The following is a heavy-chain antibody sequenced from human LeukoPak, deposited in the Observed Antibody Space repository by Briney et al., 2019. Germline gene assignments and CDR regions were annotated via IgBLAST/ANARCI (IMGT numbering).Heavy chain of an antibody. CDR2: ISYDGSNK. CDR3: AARDGYNWGIIDY. D-gene: IGHD5-24*01. Sequence: GRSLRVSCAASGFTFISYGMHWVRQAQGKGLEWVAVISYDGSNKYYADSVKGRFTISRDNSKNTLYLQMNSLRAEDTAVYYCAARDGYNWGIIDYWGQGTLVTVSS. J-gene: IGHJ4*02. CDR1: GFTFISYG. V-gene: IGHV3-30*03.